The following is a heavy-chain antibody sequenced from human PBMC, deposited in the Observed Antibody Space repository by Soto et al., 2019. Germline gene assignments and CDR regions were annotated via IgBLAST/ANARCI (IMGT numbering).Heavy chain of an antibody. J-gene: IGHJ4*02. CDR2: MYHSGAT. CDR1: GFSISNDYF. V-gene: IGHV4-38-2*02. D-gene: IGHD1-7*01. Sequence: WETLSLTCTVSGFSISNDYFWGWIRQPPGKGLEYIVSMYHSGATYYNPSLKSRVTISVDTSKNLFSLRLKSVTAADTAVYYCARLFNWNYKGPIYFWGQGILVTVSS. CDR3: ARLFNWNYKGPIYF.